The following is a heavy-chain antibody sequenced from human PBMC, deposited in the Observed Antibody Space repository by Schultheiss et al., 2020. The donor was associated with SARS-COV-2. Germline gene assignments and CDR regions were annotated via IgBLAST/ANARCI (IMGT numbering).Heavy chain of an antibody. CDR1: GYSFTSYW. CDR3: ARDCSGGSCPLYFDN. D-gene: IGHD2-15*01. Sequence: GESLKISCKGSGYSFTSYWIGWVRQMPGKGLEWMGIIYPGDSDTRYSPSFQGQVTISADKSISTAYLQWSSLKASDTAMYYCARDCSGGSCPLYFDNWGQGTLVTVSS. V-gene: IGHV5-51*01. J-gene: IGHJ4*02. CDR2: IYPGDSDT.